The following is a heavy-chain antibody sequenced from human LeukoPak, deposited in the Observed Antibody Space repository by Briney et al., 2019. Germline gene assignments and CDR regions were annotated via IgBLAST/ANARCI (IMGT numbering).Heavy chain of an antibody. CDR1: GFTFSSYD. CDR3: TRGVRSSGSWYHFDY. J-gene: IGHJ4*02. V-gene: IGHV3-13*01. CDR2: IGTAGDI. D-gene: IGHD6-13*01. Sequence: GGSLRLSCAASGFTFSSYDMPWVRQVTGKGLEWVSAIGTAGDIYYPGSVKGRFTISRENAKNSLYLQMNSLRAGDTAVYYCTRGVRSSGSWYHFDYWGQGTLVTVSS.